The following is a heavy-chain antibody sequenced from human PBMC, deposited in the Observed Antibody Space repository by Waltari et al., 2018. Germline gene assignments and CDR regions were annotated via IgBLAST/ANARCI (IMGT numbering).Heavy chain of an antibody. V-gene: IGHV3-48*03. CDR1: GFTFSSYE. J-gene: IGHJ4*02. Sequence: EVQLVESGGGLVQPGGSLRLSCAASGFTFSSYEMNWVRQAPGKGLEWVSYISSSGSTIYYADSVKGRFTSSRDNAKNSLYLQMNSLRAEDTAVYYCASSSYDYDYWGQGTLVTVSS. CDR2: ISSSGSTI. CDR3: ASSSYDYDY. D-gene: IGHD5-18*01.